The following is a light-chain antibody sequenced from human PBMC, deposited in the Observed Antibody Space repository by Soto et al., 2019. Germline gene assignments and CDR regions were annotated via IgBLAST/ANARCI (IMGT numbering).Light chain of an antibody. Sequence: QSALTQPASVSGSPGQSITISCTGTSSDVGGYNYVSWYQQYPGKAPKLMIYEVSNRPSGVSNRFSGSKSGNTAFLTISGLQTEDEADYYCSSYTRSSTRVFGGGTKLTVL. CDR2: EVS. V-gene: IGLV2-14*01. CDR1: SSDVGGYNY. CDR3: SSYTRSSTRV. J-gene: IGLJ2*01.